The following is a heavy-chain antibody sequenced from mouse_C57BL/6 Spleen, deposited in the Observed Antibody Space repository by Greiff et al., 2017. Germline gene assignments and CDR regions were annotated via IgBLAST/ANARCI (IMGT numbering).Heavy chain of an antibody. CDR3: AKRGFITTVVDYAMDY. CDR2: ISDGGSYT. J-gene: IGHJ4*01. Sequence: EVKLMESGGGLVKPGGSLKLSCAASGFTFSSYAMSWVRQTPEKRLEWVATISDGGSYTYYPDNVKGRFTISRDNAKNNLYLQMSHLKSEDTAMYYCAKRGFITTVVDYAMDYWGQGTSVTVSS. CDR1: GFTFSSYA. D-gene: IGHD1-1*01. V-gene: IGHV5-4*03.